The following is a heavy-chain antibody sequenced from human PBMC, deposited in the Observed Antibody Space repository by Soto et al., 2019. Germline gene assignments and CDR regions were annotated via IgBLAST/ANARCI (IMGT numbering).Heavy chain of an antibody. V-gene: IGHV3-15*05. Sequence: GGSLRLSCAVSGFIFGDAWLSWVRQAPGKGLEWVGRVKRKSDGETTDYAAPVTGRFTISRDDSKPTVYLQMNSLKIEDTGIYYCVGGSPFEYWGQGTLVTVSS. J-gene: IGHJ4*02. CDR3: VGGSPFEY. CDR2: VKRKSDGETT. D-gene: IGHD3-16*01. CDR1: GFIFGDAW.